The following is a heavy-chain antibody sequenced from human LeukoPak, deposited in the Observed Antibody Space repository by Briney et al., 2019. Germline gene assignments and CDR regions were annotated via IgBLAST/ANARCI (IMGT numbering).Heavy chain of an antibody. CDR3: ARCSAYSSSWYVSGGWFDP. CDR2: IKQDGSEK. J-gene: IGHJ5*02. V-gene: IGHV3-7*05. D-gene: IGHD6-13*01. CDR1: GYKFTSYW. Sequence: GESLKISCKGSGYKFTSYWMSWVRQAPGKGLEWVANIKQDGSEKYYVDSVKGRFTISRDNAKNSLYLQMNSLRAEDTAVYYCARCSAYSSSWYVSGGWFDPWGQGTLVTVSS.